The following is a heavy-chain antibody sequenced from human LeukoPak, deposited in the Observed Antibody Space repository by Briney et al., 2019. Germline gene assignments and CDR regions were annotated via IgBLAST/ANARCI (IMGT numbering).Heavy chain of an antibody. CDR2: AYYSGTT. CDR1: GGSIRSSQLY. CDR3: AQLERRTAFDI. V-gene: IGHV4-39*01. Sequence: SETLSLTCTVSGGSIRSSQLYWGRVRQPPGKGLEWIGIAYYSGTTFYNPSLKSRVSISVDTSANQFSLRLVSVAAADTAIYYCAQLERRTAFDIWGQGTLVIVSS. J-gene: IGHJ3*02. D-gene: IGHD3-3*01.